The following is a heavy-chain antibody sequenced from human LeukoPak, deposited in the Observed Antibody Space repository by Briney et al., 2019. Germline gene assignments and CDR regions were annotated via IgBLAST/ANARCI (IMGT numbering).Heavy chain of an antibody. D-gene: IGHD2-2*01. CDR2: IYYSGST. CDR1: GGSISSYY. Sequence: SETLSLTCTVSGGSISSYYWSWIRQPPGKGLEWIGYIYYSGSTNYNPSLQSRVTISVDTSKNQFSLKLTSVTAADTAVYYCARHRSAYADFDSWGQGTLVTVSS. CDR3: ARHRSAYADFDS. J-gene: IGHJ4*02. V-gene: IGHV4-59*08.